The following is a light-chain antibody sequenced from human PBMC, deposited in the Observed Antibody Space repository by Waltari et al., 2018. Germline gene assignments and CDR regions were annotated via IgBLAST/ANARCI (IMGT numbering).Light chain of an antibody. V-gene: IGLV2-14*01. Sequence: QSALTQPASVSGSPGQSITISCTGTSSEFGGYNYVSWYQQYPGKVPKLMIYDGSNRPSGVSDRFSGSKSGNTASLTISGLQAEDEGDYYCSSYTSSRIPVFGGGTKLTVL. J-gene: IGLJ2*01. CDR2: DGS. CDR1: SSEFGGYNY. CDR3: SSYTSSRIPV.